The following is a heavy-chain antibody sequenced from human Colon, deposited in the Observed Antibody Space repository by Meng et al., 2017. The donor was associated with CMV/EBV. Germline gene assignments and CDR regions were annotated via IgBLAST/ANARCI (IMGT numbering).Heavy chain of an antibody. J-gene: IGHJ4*02. V-gene: IGHV1-69*05. CDR1: GTISIYA. CDR2: IIHICGTA. Sequence: GTISIYAISWGRQAPGHGLEWMGGIIHICGTANYAQQCQGRLSINTDESTRTAYMELNSLRSDDTALYYCASNGGDCTTSTCYTFDFWGQGTLVTVSS. CDR3: ASNGGDCTTSTCYTFDF. D-gene: IGHD2-2*02.